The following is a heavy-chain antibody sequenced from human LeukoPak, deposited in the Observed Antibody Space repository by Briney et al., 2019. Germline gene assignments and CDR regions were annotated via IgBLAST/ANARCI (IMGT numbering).Heavy chain of an antibody. Sequence: GGSLKLSCAASGFTFSSYSMNWVRQAPGKGLEWVSSISSSSSYIYYADSVKGRFTISRDNAKNSLYLQMNSLRAEDTAVYYCARVMSYDSSGYSYWGRGTLVTVSS. CDR1: GFTFSSYS. J-gene: IGHJ4*02. CDR2: ISSSSSYI. CDR3: ARVMSYDSSGYSY. D-gene: IGHD3-22*01. V-gene: IGHV3-21*01.